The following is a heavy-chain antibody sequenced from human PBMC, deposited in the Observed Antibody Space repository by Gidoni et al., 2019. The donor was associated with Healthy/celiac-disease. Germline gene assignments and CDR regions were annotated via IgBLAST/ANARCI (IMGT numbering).Heavy chain of an antibody. J-gene: IGHJ6*02. D-gene: IGHD5-12*01. V-gene: IGHV1-2*02. CDR1: GYTFTGYY. Sequence: QVQLVQSGAEVKKPGASVKVSCKASGYTFTGYYMHWVRQAPGQGLEWMGWINPNSGGTNYAQKFQGRVTMTRDTSISTAYMELSRLRSDDTAVYYCARAGGVEMATGQKNGMDVWGQGTTVTVSS. CDR3: ARAGGVEMATGQKNGMDV. CDR2: INPNSGGT.